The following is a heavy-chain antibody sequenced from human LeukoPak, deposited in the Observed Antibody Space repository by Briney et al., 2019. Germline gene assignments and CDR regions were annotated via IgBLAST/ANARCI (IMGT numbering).Heavy chain of an antibody. V-gene: IGHV3-30*18. CDR1: GFTFSTYS. CDR2: ISYDGSNK. Sequence: PGGSLRLSCAASGFTFSTYSMNWVRQAPGKGLEWVAVISYDGSNKYYADSVKGRFTISRDNSKNTLYLQMNSLRAEDTAVYYCAKAYGDYYYYGMDVWGQGTTVTVSS. J-gene: IGHJ6*02. D-gene: IGHD4-17*01. CDR3: AKAYGDYYYYGMDV.